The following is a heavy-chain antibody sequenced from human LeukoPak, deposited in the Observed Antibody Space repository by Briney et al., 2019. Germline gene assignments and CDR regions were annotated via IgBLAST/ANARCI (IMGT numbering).Heavy chain of an antibody. V-gene: IGHV3-21*01. CDR3: ARFRFNHFDY. D-gene: IGHD1-14*01. J-gene: IGHJ4*02. CDR2: ITSGSSYI. Sequence: GGSLRLSCAASGFIFNTYSMNWVRQAPGKGLEWVSSITSGSSYIYYADSVKGRFTIFRDNAKNSLYLQMNSLRAEDTAVYYCARFRFNHFDYWGQGTLVTVSS. CDR1: GFIFNTYS.